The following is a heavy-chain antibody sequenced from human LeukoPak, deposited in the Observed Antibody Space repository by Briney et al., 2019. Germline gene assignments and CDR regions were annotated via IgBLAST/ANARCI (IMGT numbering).Heavy chain of an antibody. CDR3: ARVGYSYGYYYYYMDV. Sequence: GGSLRLSCAASGFSLTSYSINWVRQAPGRGLEWVSSISSGTTYIYYADSVKGRFTISKDNAKNSLYLQMNSLRAEDTAVYYCARVGYSYGYYYYYMDVWGKGTTVTVSS. CDR2: ISSGTTYI. CDR1: GFSLTSYS. J-gene: IGHJ6*03. V-gene: IGHV3-21*01. D-gene: IGHD5-18*01.